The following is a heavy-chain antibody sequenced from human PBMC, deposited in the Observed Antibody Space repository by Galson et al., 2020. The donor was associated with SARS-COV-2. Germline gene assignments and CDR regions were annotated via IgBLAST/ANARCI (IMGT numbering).Heavy chain of an antibody. D-gene: IGHD3-22*01. CDR3: ARDAGYYDSTAYYFGNY. CDR2: ISTYNGDT. CDR1: GYTFATYA. J-gene: IGHJ4*02. V-gene: IGHV1-18*04. Sequence: GASVKVSCKASGYTFATYAITWVRQAPGQGLEWVGWISTYNGDTSYAQNLQGRVTMTTDTSTNTAYMELRSLRSDDTAVYYCARDAGYYDSTAYYFGNYWGQGTLVTVSS.